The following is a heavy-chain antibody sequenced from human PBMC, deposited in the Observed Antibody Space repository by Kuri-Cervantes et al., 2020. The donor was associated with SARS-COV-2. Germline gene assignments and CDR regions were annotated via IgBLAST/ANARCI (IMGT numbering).Heavy chain of an antibody. CDR1: GYTFTSYD. J-gene: IGHJ6*03. D-gene: IGHD6-6*01. CDR2: MNPNSGNT. V-gene: IGHV1-8*01. Sequence: ASVKVSCKASGYTFTSYDINWVRQATEQGLEWMGWMNPNSGNTGYAQKFQGRVTMTRNTSISTAYMELSSLRSEDTAVYYCARVYKGMDRPWVVIAARPYYYYYMDVWGKGTTVTVSS. CDR3: ARVYKGMDRPWVVIAARPYYYYYMDV.